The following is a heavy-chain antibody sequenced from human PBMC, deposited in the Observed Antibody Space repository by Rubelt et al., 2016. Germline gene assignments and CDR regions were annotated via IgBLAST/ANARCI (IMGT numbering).Heavy chain of an antibody. J-gene: IGHJ4*02. CDR1: GFTFSSYA. V-gene: IGHV3-33*08. Sequence: ESGGGLVQPGGSLRLSCAVSGFTFSSYAMTWVRQAPGRGLEWVAIIRYDGSNQYYADSVKGRFTISRDNSKNTLYLQMNSLSAEDTAVYYCVSDPRDGDYTLDYWGQGTLVTVSS. CDR3: VSDPRDGDYTLDY. CDR2: IRYDGSNQ. D-gene: IGHD4-17*01.